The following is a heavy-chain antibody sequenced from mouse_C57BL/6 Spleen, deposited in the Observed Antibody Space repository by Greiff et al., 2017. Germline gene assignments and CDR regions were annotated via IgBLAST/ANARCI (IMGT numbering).Heavy chain of an antibody. V-gene: IGHV1-76*01. CDR2: IYPGSGNT. CDR1: GYTFTDYY. Sequence: QVQLQQSGAELVRPGASVKLSCKASGYTFTDYYINWVKQRPGQGLEWIARIYPGSGNTYYNEKFKGKATLTADKSSSTAYMQLSSLTSEDSAVYFCERGGSSYGCSAPVFADWGQGTLVTVS. D-gene: IGHD1-1*01. J-gene: IGHJ3*01. CDR3: ERGGSSYGCSAPVFAD.